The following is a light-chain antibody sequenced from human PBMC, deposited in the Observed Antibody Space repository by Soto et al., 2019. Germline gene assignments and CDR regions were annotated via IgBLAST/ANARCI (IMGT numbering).Light chain of an antibody. Sequence: QSALTLPPSASGSPGQSVTISCTGTSSDVGGYNCVSWYQQHPGKVPKLMISEVNKRPSGVPDRFSGSKSGNTASLTVSGLQAEDEADYYCSSCGDNNIYVFGTGTKVTVL. V-gene: IGLV2-8*01. J-gene: IGLJ1*01. CDR2: EVN. CDR3: SSCGDNNIYV. CDR1: SSDVGGYNC.